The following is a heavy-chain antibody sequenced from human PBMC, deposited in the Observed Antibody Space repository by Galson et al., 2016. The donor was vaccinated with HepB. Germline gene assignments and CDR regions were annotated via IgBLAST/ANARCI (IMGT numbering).Heavy chain of an antibody. J-gene: IGHJ4*02. CDR3: ARGEGRYTDY. CDR2: INRDGSSA. V-gene: IGHV3-74*01. CDR1: GFTLSSYW. D-gene: IGHD1-26*01. Sequence: SCAASGFTLSSYWMHWVRQTPGKGLVWVSRINRDGSSANYADSVKGRFTISRDNAKNTLFLQINSLRAEDTAVYYCARGEGRYTDYWGQGTLVTVSS.